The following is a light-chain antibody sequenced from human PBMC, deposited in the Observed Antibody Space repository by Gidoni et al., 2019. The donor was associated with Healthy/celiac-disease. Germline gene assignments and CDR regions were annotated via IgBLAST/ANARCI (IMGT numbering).Light chain of an antibody. J-gene: IGLJ2*01. CDR3: QSYDGSLSAL. V-gene: IGLV1-40*01. Sequence: QSVLTQPPSVSGAPGQRVTISCTGSSPNIGAGHDVHWYQQLPGTAPKLLIYVNSNRPSGVPDRFSGSKSGNSASLAITGLQAEDEADYYCQSYDGSLSALFGGGTKLTVL. CDR1: SPNIGAGHD. CDR2: VNS.